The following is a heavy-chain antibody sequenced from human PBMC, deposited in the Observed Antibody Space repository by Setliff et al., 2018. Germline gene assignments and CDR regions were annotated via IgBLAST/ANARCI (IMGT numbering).Heavy chain of an antibody. CDR3: ARDGGLLQFLEWSRSYMDV. CDR2: INSDGSST. D-gene: IGHD3-3*01. CDR1: GFTFSSYW. Sequence: PGGSLRLSCAASGFTFSSYWMHWVRQAPGKGLVWVSRINSDGSSTSYADSVKGRFTITRDNAKNTLYLQMSSLRAEDTAVYYCARDGGLLQFLEWSRSYMDVWGKGTTVTVSS. J-gene: IGHJ6*03. V-gene: IGHV3-74*01.